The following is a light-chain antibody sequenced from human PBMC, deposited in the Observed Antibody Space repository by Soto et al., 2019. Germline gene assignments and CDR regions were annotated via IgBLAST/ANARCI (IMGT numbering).Light chain of an antibody. V-gene: IGKV1-5*01. CDR3: QQYNTFSYC. CDR1: QSISSW. CDR2: DAS. Sequence: DIQSTQFPSTLTESVGDRVTITCRASQSISSWLAWYQQKPGKAPNLLISDASLLKSGVPSRFSGTGSGTEFTLTISSLQPDDFATYYCQQYNTFSYCFGQGTKVDI. J-gene: IGKJ2*03.